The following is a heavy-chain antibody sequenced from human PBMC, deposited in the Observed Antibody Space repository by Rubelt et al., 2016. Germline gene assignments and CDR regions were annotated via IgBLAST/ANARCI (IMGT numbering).Heavy chain of an antibody. CDR3: ARDYDSSGYYYVVGY. J-gene: IGHJ4*02. CDR2: ISSSSSYI. V-gene: IGHV3-21*01. Sequence: EVQLLESGGDLVQPGGSLRLSCAASGFTFSSYSMNWVRQAPGKGLEWVSSISSSSSYIYYADSVTGRFTISRDNAKNSLYLQMNSLRAEDTAVYYCARDYDSSGYYYVVGYWGQGTLVTVSS. CDR1: GFTFSSYS. D-gene: IGHD3-22*01.